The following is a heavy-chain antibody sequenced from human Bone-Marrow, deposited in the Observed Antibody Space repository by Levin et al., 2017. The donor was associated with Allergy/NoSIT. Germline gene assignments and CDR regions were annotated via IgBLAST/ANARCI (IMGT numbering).Heavy chain of an antibody. Sequence: PGGSLRLSCAASGFTFSSYSMNWVRQAPGKGLEWVSYISSSSSTIYYADSVKGRFTISRDNAKNSLYLQMNSLRDEDTAVYYCARDGVFGYCSSTSCYEVVSRGVHDYYGMDVWGQGTTVTVSS. CDR3: ARDGVFGYCSSTSCYEVVSRGVHDYYGMDV. J-gene: IGHJ6*02. CDR1: GFTFSSYS. V-gene: IGHV3-48*02. D-gene: IGHD2-2*01. CDR2: ISSSSSTI.